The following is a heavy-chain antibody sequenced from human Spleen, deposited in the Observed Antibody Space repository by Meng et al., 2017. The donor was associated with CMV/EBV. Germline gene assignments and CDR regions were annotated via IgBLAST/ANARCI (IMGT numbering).Heavy chain of an antibody. CDR1: CGYFRGYH. V-gene: IGHV4-34*01. CDR2: INHSGST. Sequence: QLTQWVAGLLTASVSPSLASPVTCGYFRGYHRRMILQHPWKVLELIGEINHSGSTNYNPSLKSRVTISVDTSKNQFPPMLTSVTAANTAVYYIAGTEDLFDYWGQGTLVTVSS. CDR3: AGTEDLFDY. J-gene: IGHJ4*02. D-gene: IGHD1-14*01.